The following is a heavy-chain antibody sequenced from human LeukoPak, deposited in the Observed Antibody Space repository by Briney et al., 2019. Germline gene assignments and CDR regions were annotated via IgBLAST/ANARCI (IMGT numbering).Heavy chain of an antibody. CDR1: GYSFTGHY. D-gene: IGHD1-26*01. V-gene: IGHV1-2*02. Sequence: ASVKVSCKASGYSFTGHYMHWVRQAPGQGLEWMGWINPKSGGTNYAQKFQGRVTMTRDTSISTAYMDMSSLRSDDTAVYYCAKDLQWELPRGDALDIWGQGTMVTVSS. CDR2: INPKSGGT. CDR3: AKDLQWELPRGDALDI. J-gene: IGHJ3*02.